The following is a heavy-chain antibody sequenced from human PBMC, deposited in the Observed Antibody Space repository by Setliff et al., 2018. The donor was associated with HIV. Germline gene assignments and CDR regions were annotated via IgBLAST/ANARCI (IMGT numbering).Heavy chain of an antibody. J-gene: IGHJ3*02. CDR3: VRVGAYAAFDI. CDR2: VNTDGSST. D-gene: IGHD3-10*01. Sequence: TGGSLRLSCAASGFTFRTYWMHWVRQAPGKGLVWVSRVNTDGSSTNYADSVKGRFTISRDNAKSTLYLQMNSLRAEDTAVYYCVRVGAYAAFDIWGQGTMVTVSS. V-gene: IGHV3-74*01. CDR1: GFTFRTYW.